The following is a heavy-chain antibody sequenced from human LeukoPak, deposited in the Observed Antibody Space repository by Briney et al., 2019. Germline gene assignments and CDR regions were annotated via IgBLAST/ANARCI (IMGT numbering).Heavy chain of an antibody. CDR2: ISSSSSYI. CDR3: ASSTSWLGWWYFDY. Sequence: PGGSLRLSCAASGFTFSSYSMNWVRQAPGKGLEWVSSISSSSSYIYYADSVKGRFTISRDNAKNSLYLQMNRLRAEDTAVYYCASSTSWLGWWYFDYWGQGTLVTVSS. J-gene: IGHJ4*02. CDR1: GFTFSSYS. D-gene: IGHD2-2*01. V-gene: IGHV3-21*01.